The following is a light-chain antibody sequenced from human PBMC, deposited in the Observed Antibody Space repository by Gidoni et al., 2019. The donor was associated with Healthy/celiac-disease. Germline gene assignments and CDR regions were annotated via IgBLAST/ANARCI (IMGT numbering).Light chain of an antibody. CDR1: QSVSSSY. CDR3: KQYGSSPLT. CDR2: GAS. V-gene: IGKV3-20*01. J-gene: IGKJ4*01. Sequence: DIVSTQSPGTLSLSPGERATLSCRASQSVSSSYLAWYQQKPGQAPRLLIYGASSRATGIPDRFSGSGSGTDFTLTISRLEPEDFAVYYCKQYGSSPLTFGGGTKVEIK.